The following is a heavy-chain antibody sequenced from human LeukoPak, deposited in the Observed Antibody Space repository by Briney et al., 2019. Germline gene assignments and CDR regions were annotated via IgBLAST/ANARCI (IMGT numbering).Heavy chain of an antibody. CDR3: AHSVSLDY. CDR1: GFTVSSYG. J-gene: IGHJ4*02. D-gene: IGHD2-21*01. Sequence: GGSLRLSCAASGFTVSSYGMTWVRQAPGKGLEWVSAFSATDGSAQYAESVKGRFTISRDNSKNSLYLQMNSLRDEDTAVYYCAHSVSLDYWGQGTLVTVSS. V-gene: IGHV3-23*01. CDR2: FSATDGSA.